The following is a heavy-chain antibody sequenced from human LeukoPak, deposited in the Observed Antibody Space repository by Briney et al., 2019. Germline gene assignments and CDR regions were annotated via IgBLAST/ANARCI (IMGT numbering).Heavy chain of an antibody. V-gene: IGHV3-48*02. Sequence: GGSLRLSCAASGYTFGPYSVNWVRQAPGKGLEWISYISGDSSTTHYADSVKGRFTISRDNAKNSLYLQMYSLRDEDTAVYYCARDPYSSGWFDFWGRGTLVTVSS. J-gene: IGHJ4*02. CDR2: ISGDSSTT. CDR1: GYTFGPYS. D-gene: IGHD6-19*01. CDR3: ARDPYSSGWFDF.